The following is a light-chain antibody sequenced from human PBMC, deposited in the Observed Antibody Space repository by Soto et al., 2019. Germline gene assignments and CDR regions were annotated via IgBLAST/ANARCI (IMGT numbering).Light chain of an antibody. Sequence: AILKTQFPSSLSASTGDRVTITCRASQGISSYLAWYQQKPGKAPKLLIYAASTLQSGVPSRFSGSGSGTDFTLTISCLQSEDFATYYCQQYYSYPRAFGQGTK. CDR2: AAS. V-gene: IGKV1-8*01. CDR1: QGISSY. CDR3: QQYYSYPRA. J-gene: IGKJ1*01.